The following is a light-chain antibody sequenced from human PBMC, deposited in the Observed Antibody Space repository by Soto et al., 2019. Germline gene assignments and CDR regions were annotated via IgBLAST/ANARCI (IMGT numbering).Light chain of an antibody. CDR3: QQYGSSPG. Sequence: EIVLTQSPGTLSLSPGERASLSCRASQSVSSSYLAWYQQKPGQAPRLLIYDASTRATGIPDRFSGGGSGTYFTLTSRRLEPEDFAVYYCQQYGSSPGFGQGTKVEIK. V-gene: IGKV3-20*01. CDR1: QSVSSSY. J-gene: IGKJ1*01. CDR2: DAS.